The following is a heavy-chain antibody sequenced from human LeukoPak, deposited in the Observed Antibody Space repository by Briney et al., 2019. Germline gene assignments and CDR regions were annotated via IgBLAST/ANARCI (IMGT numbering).Heavy chain of an antibody. J-gene: IGHJ3*01. CDR3: ARIIPPYDAFDL. V-gene: IGHV3-48*03. Sequence: GGSLRLSCAASGFIFSTFEMNWVRQAPGKGLEWVSYISSSGSTRYYADPVKGRFSISRDNAKNSLDLQMSSLRAEDTAIYYCARIIPPYDAFDLWGQGTWVTVSS. CDR2: ISSSGSTR. CDR1: GFIFSTFE. D-gene: IGHD2-21*01.